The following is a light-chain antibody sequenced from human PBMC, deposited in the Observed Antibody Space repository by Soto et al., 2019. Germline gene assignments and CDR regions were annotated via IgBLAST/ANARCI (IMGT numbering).Light chain of an antibody. V-gene: IGLV2-14*01. CDR2: EVS. J-gene: IGLJ3*02. Sequence: QSVLTQPASVSGSPGQSITISCAGTSSDVGAYDSVSWYQQYPGKAPKFIIYEVSHRPSGVSNRFSGSKSGNAASLTISGLQADDVADYFCSSYTASDTLVFGGGTKVTVL. CDR3: SSYTASDTLV. CDR1: SSDVGAYDS.